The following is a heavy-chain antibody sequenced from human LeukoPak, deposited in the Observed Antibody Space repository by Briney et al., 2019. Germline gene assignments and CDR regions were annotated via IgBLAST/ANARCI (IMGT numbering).Heavy chain of an antibody. J-gene: IGHJ6*04. CDR2: INHSGST. CDR1: CGFFSGFY. D-gene: IGHD1-14*01. Sequence: SETPSPTRPVYCGFFSGFYLSWIRPPPRKGLGWVWGINHSGSTNYNPSLKSRVTISVDTSKNQFSLKLSSVTAADTAVYYCARGITGVPRARTPHYYYYGMDVWGKGTTVTVSS. V-gene: IGHV4-34*01. CDR3: ARGITGVPRARTPHYYYYGMDV.